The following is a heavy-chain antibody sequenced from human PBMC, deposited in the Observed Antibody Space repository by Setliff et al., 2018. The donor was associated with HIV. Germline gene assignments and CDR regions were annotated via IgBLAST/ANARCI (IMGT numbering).Heavy chain of an antibody. CDR2: IIPIFDSP. Sequence: SVKVSCKASGGTFSRFAISWVRQAPGQGLEWMGGIIPIFDSPNYAQNLQDRLTMTTDTSTNTAYMELGSLTSDDTAVYYCARSSSGDYWGQGTRVTVSS. CDR3: ARSSSGDY. CDR1: GGTFSRFA. V-gene: IGHV1-69*05. D-gene: IGHD3-10*01. J-gene: IGHJ4*02.